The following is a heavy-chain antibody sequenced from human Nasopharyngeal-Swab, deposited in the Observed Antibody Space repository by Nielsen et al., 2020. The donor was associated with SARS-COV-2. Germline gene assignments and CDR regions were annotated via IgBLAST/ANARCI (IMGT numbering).Heavy chain of an antibody. CDR3: AKDGGGFGEPFYGMDV. D-gene: IGHD3-10*01. V-gene: IGHV3-30*18. Sequence: GESLKISCAASGFTFSSYGMHWVRQAPGKGLEWVAVISYDGSNKYYADSVKGQFTISRDNSKNTLYLQMNSLRAEDTAVYYCAKDGGGFGEPFYGMDVWGQGTTVTVSS. CDR2: ISYDGSNK. J-gene: IGHJ6*02. CDR1: GFTFSSYG.